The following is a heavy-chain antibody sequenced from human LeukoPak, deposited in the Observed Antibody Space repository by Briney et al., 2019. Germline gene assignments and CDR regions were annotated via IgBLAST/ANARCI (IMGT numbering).Heavy chain of an antibody. Sequence: PSETLSLTCTFSGDSIRSYYWNWIRHPPGKGLDWIGYISYSGSTNYNPSLKSRVTISLDTSNNQFPLKLSSVTAADTAVYYCARRLAVSGTWLFDRWGHGTLVTVSS. CDR1: GDSIRSYY. J-gene: IGHJ5*02. D-gene: IGHD6-19*01. CDR3: ARRLAVSGTWLFDR. V-gene: IGHV4-59*08. CDR2: ISYSGST.